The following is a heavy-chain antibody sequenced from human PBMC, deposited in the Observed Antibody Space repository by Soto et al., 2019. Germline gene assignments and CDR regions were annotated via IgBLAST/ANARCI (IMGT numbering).Heavy chain of an antibody. Sequence: QVRLEESGPGLVKPSETLSHICSVSGGSVNNANYFWNWIRHHPENGLEWIGYIYYSGSTRYNPSFKSRVTLSIDTSKNQFSLSLNSVTVADTAVYFCARDADYGGSRGGMDVWGRGTTVTVSS. J-gene: IGHJ6*02. V-gene: IGHV4-31*03. CDR2: IYYSGST. CDR1: GGSVNNANYF. CDR3: ARDADYGGSRGGMDV. D-gene: IGHD4-17*01.